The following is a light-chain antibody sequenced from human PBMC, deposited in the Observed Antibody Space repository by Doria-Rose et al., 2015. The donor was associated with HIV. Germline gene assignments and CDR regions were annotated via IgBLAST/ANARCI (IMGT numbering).Light chain of an antibody. CDR1: QSFSSTY. CDR2: DGS. CDR3: HQYGTSWT. Sequence: TLSLSPGERATLSCRASQSFSSTYLAWYQQKPGQAPSLLIYDGSTRATGIPDRFSASGSGTDFTLTINRLEREDFALYYCHQYGTSWTFGQGTKVEI. V-gene: IGKV3-20*01. J-gene: IGKJ1*01.